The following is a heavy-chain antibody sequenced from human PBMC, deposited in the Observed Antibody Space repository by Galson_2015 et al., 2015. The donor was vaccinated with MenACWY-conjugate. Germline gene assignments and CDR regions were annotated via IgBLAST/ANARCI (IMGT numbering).Heavy chain of an antibody. J-gene: IGHJ4*02. CDR1: GFTFTDFW. CDR3: ATSSAAAGSS. Sequence: SLRLSCAASGFTFTDFWMSWVRQAPGKGLEWVANIKEDGSVKYYLDSVRGRFTISRDNAKNSLYLHMNSLRADDTAVYYCATSSAAAGSSWGQGTLVTVSS. D-gene: IGHD6-13*01. V-gene: IGHV3-7*03. CDR2: IKEDGSVK.